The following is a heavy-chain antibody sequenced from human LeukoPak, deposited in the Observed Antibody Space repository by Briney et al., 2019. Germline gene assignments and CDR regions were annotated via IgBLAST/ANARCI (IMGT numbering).Heavy chain of an antibody. Sequence: GGSLRLSCAASGFTFSSYSMNWVRQAPGKGLEWVSYISSSSSTIYYADSVKGRFTISSDNAKNSLYLQMNSLRAEDTAVYYCARVLGIAARRSDYWGQGTLVTVSS. V-gene: IGHV3-48*01. D-gene: IGHD6-6*01. CDR3: ARVLGIAARRSDY. CDR1: GFTFSSYS. J-gene: IGHJ4*02. CDR2: ISSSSSTI.